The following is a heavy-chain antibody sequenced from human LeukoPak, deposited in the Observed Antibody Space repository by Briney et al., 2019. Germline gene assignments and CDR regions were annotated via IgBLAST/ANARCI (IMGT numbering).Heavy chain of an antibody. V-gene: IGHV4-59*01. CDR3: ARVASTGPFDY. D-gene: IGHD2-8*02. Sequence: SETLSLTCTVSGDSISSYYWSWIRQPPGKGLEWIGYIYSSGSTKYNPSLKSRVTMSVDTSKNQFSLKLRSVTAADTALYYCARVASTGPFDYWGQGTLVTVSS. J-gene: IGHJ4*02. CDR1: GDSISSYY. CDR2: IYSSGST.